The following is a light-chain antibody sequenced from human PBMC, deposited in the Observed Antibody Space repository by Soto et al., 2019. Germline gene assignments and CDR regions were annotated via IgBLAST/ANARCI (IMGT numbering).Light chain of an antibody. CDR1: QSLLHSNAYNY. Sequence: DIVMTQSPLSLPVTPGEPASFSCRSSQSLLHSNAYNYLDWYLQKPGQSPQLLIYLGSNRASGVPDRFSGSGSGTDFTLKISRVEAEDVGVYYCKQALRTPYTFGQGTKLEIK. V-gene: IGKV2-28*01. J-gene: IGKJ2*01. CDR3: KQALRTPYT. CDR2: LGS.